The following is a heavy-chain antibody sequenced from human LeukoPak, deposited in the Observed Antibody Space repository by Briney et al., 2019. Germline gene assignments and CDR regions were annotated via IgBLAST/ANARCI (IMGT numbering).Heavy chain of an antibody. CDR3: ARGQSIAAAGRWFDP. D-gene: IGHD6-13*01. J-gene: IGHJ5*02. Sequence: SETLSLTCAVSGGSFSGYYWSWIRQPPGKGLEWIGEINHSGSTNYNPSLKSRVTISVDTSKNQFSLKLSSVTAADTAVYYCARGQSIAAAGRWFDPWGQGTLVTVSS. CDR1: GGSFSGYY. CDR2: INHSGST. V-gene: IGHV4-34*01.